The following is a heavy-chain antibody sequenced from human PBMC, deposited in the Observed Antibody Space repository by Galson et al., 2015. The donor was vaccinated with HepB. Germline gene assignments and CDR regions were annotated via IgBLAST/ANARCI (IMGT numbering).Heavy chain of an antibody. J-gene: IGHJ5*02. CDR1: GFTFSNYG. CDR3: ARDARHRPILFDP. V-gene: IGHV3-7*03. Sequence: SLRLSCAASGFTFSNYGMSWVRQAPGKGLEWVACINQDGSEKNYVDSVKGRFTISRDNAKNSLFLQMNTLTVEDTAVYYCARDARHRPILFDPWGQGTLVTVSS. D-gene: IGHD3-3*01. CDR2: INQDGSEK.